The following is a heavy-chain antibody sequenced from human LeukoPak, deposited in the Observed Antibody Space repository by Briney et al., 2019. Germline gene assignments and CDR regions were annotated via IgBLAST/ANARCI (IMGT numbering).Heavy chain of an antibody. V-gene: IGHV3-30-3*01. CDR3: ASHARDDFWSGNFDY. D-gene: IGHD3-3*01. CDR2: ISYDGSNK. Sequence: PGGSLRLSCAASGFTFSSYAMHWVRQAPGKGLEWVAVISYDGSNKYYADSVKGRFTISRDNSKNTLYLQMNSLRAEDTAVYYCASHARDDFWSGNFDYWGQGALVTVSS. J-gene: IGHJ4*02. CDR1: GFTFSSYA.